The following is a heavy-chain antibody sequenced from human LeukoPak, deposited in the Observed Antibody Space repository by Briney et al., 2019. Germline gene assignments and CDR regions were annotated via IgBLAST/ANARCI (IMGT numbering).Heavy chain of an antibody. D-gene: IGHD4-23*01. V-gene: IGHV1-3*01. Sequence: ASVKVSCKASGYTFTSYAMHWVRQAPGQRLEWMGWINAGNGNTKYSQKFQGRVTITRDTSASTAYMELSSLRSEDTAVYYCARGRWHAPSGFDYWGQGTLVTVSS. CDR1: GYTFTSYA. J-gene: IGHJ4*02. CDR3: ARGRWHAPSGFDY. CDR2: INAGNGNT.